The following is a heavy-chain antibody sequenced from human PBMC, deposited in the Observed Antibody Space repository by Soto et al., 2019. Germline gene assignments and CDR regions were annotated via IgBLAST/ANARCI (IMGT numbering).Heavy chain of an antibody. Sequence: QVQLVQSGAEVKKPGASVKVSCKASGYTFTSYGISWLRQAPGQGLEWMGWISGYNGNTNYAQKLQGRVTMTTDTSTTTAYMELRSLRSDDTAVSYCARDLDTAVVGYYYYYAMDVWGRGTTVTVSS. J-gene: IGHJ6*02. CDR1: GYTFTSYG. CDR3: ARDLDTAVVGYYYYYAMDV. V-gene: IGHV1-18*01. CDR2: ISGYNGNT. D-gene: IGHD5-18*01.